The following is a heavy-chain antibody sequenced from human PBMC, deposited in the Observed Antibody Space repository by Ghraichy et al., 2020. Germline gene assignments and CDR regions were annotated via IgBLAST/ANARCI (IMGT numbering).Heavy chain of an antibody. D-gene: IGHD2-8*02. CDR1: GFTFSSYG. Sequence: GGSLRLSCAASGFTFSSYGMHWVRQAPGKGLEWVAVISYDGSNKYYADSVKGRFTISRDNSKNTLYLQMNSLRAEDTAVYYCAKDVLEMTVYYGMDVWGQGTTVTVSS. V-gene: IGHV3-30*18. CDR2: ISYDGSNK. J-gene: IGHJ6*02. CDR3: AKDVLEMTVYYGMDV.